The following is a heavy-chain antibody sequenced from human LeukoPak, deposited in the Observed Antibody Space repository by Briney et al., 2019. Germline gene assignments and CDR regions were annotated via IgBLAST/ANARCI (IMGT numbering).Heavy chain of an antibody. Sequence: GSLKLSCTASGFSIVDYALSWFRLAPGEGLEWVGYIASKTYGETTQYAASVKGRFFISRDDSKNIAYLQMNSLKTGDTAVYYCTRNTDKALHYDYWGQGTLVTVSS. V-gene: IGHV3-49*03. D-gene: IGHD5-18*01. CDR1: GFSIVDYA. CDR3: TRNTDKALHYDY. CDR2: IASKTYGETT. J-gene: IGHJ4*02.